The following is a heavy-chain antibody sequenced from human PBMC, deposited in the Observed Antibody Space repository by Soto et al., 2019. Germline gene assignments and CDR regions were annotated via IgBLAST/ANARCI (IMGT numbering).Heavy chain of an antibody. CDR1: GFSRSNYW. Sequence: GGSLRLSCAVSGFSRSNYWMHWVRQDPEKGLVWVSRINSDGRSTSYADSVKGRFTISRDNAKNTLYLHMDSLRAEDTAVYYCARGGRYRENYYFGMDVWGQGTTVTVSS. V-gene: IGHV3-74*01. CDR3: ARGGRYRENYYFGMDV. D-gene: IGHD1-26*01. CDR2: INSDGRST. J-gene: IGHJ6*02.